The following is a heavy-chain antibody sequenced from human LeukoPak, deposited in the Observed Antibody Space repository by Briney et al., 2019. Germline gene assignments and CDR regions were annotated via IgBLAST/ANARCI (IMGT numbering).Heavy chain of an antibody. J-gene: IGHJ4*02. CDR3: AREFWGRLDY. D-gene: IGHD7-27*01. V-gene: IGHV3-11*01. CDR1: GGSISSYY. CDR2: ITNGGSSA. Sequence: LSLTCTVSGGSISSYYWGWIRQPPGKGLEWLSYITNGGSSADYADSVKGRFTISRDNAKSSLYLQMNSLRAEDTAVYYCAREFWGRLDYWGQGTLVTVSS.